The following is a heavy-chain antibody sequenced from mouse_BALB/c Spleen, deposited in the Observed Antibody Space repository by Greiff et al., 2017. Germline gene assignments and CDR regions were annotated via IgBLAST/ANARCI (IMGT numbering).Heavy chain of an antibody. CDR1: GYTFTSYY. D-gene: IGHD2-1*01. J-gene: IGHJ3*01. V-gene: IGHV1S56*01. Sequence: QVQLQQSGPELVKPGASVRISCKASGYTFTSYYIHWVKQRPGQGLEWIGWIYPGNVNTKYNEKFKGKATLTADKSSSTAYMQLSSLTSEDSAVYFCARRDGNYWFAYWGQGTLVTVSA. CDR2: IYPGNVNT. CDR3: ARRDGNYWFAY.